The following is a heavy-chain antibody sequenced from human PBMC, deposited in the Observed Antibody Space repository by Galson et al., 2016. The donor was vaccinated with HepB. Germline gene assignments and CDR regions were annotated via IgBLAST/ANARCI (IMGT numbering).Heavy chain of an antibody. CDR2: IVPILGMS. D-gene: IGHD6-19*01. J-gene: IGHJ6*02. CDR1: GGTFSSYA. V-gene: IGHV1-69*04. CDR3: ARDAVAVAGTLHFYFYGMDV. Sequence: SVKVSCKASGGTFSSYAFSWVRQAPGQGLEWMGRIVPILGMSNYAQKFQGRVTITADKSTSTVYMELSSLSSEDTAVYYCARDAVAVAGTLHFYFYGMDVWGQGTTVTVSS.